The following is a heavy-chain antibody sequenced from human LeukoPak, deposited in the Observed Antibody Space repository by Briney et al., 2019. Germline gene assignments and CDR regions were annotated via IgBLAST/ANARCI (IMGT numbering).Heavy chain of an antibody. V-gene: IGHV4-34*01. CDR3: ARYGYSSGWYGNFDY. J-gene: IGHJ4*02. CDR1: GGSLSSYY. Sequence: SETLSLTCAVYGGSLSSYYWSWIRQPPGKGLEWIGEINHSGSTNYNPSLKSRVTISVDTSKNQFSLKLSSVTAADTAVYYCARYGYSSGWYGNFDYWGQGTLVTVSS. D-gene: IGHD6-19*01. CDR2: INHSGST.